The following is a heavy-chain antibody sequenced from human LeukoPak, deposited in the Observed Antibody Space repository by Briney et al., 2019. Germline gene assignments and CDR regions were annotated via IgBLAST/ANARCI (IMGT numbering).Heavy chain of an antibody. CDR2: ISYDGNNE. CDR1: GFTFSSYG. D-gene: IGHD3-9*01. V-gene: IGHV3-30*03. J-gene: IGHJ4*02. CDR3: GRDDSPLRYFDWPIDY. Sequence: GGSLRLSCAASGFTFSSYGMHWVRQAPGKGLEWVAVISYDGNNEYYADSVKGRFTISRDNSKNTLSLQMNSLRAEATAVYYCGRDDSPLRYFDWPIDYWGQGTLVTVSS.